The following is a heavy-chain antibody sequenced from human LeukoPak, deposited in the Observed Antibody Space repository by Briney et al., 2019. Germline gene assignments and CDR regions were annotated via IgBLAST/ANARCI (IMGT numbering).Heavy chain of an antibody. J-gene: IGHJ3*02. Sequence: ASVKVSCKASGYTFTSYYMHWVRQAPGQGLEWMGIINPSGGSTSYAQKFQGRVTMTRDTSTCTVYMELSSLRSEDTAVYYCAAAWGDYVWAFDIWGQGTMVTVSS. CDR1: GYTFTSYY. D-gene: IGHD4-17*01. CDR2: INPSGGST. CDR3: AAAWGDYVWAFDI. V-gene: IGHV1-46*01.